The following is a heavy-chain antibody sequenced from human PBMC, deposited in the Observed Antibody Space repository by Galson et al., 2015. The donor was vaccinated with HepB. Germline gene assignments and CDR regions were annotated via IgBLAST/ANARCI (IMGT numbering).Heavy chain of an antibody. V-gene: IGHV3-53*01. D-gene: IGHD4-17*01. CDR3: ARDGDYGQGGMDV. CDR1: EFIVSSNC. Sequence: SLRLSCAASEFIVSSNCMSWVRQAPGKGLEWVSLIYSGGSTYYADSVKGRFSISRDKPKNTLYLQMNSLRAEDTAVYYCARDGDYGQGGMDVWGQGTTVTVSS. J-gene: IGHJ6*02. CDR2: IYSGGST.